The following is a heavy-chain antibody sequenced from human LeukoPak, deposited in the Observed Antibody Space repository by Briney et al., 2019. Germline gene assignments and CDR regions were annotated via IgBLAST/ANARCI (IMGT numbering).Heavy chain of an antibody. Sequence: GGSLRLSCAASGFTFSSYWMSWVRQAPGKGLEWVAYIKQDGSEKYYVDSVKGRFTISRDNAKNSLYLQMNSLRAEDTAVYYCARARVQTYSSSWSDAFDIWGQGTMVTVSS. CDR2: IKQDGSEK. CDR3: ARARVQTYSSSWSDAFDI. J-gene: IGHJ3*02. V-gene: IGHV3-7*01. CDR1: GFTFSSYW. D-gene: IGHD6-13*01.